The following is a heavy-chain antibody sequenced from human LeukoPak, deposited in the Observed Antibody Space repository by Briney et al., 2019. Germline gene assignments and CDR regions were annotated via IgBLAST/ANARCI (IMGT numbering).Heavy chain of an antibody. CDR1: GFTFGTYA. D-gene: IGHD2/OR15-2a*01. J-gene: IGHJ4*02. CDR2: ISSSSSYI. V-gene: IGHV3-21*01. CDR3: ARVAGFCDSTSNCYSDY. Sequence: PGGSLRLSCAASGFTFGTYAMHWVRQAPGKGLEWVSSISSSSSYIYYSDSVKGRFTSSRDNAKNSLYLQMNSLRAEDTAVYYCARVAGFCDSTSNCYSDYWGQGTLVTVSS.